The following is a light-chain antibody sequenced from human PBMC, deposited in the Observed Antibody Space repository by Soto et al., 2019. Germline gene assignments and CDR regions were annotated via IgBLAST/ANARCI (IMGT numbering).Light chain of an antibody. V-gene: IGKV3-11*01. CDR3: QHYGNSPLT. CDR1: QSVSSY. J-gene: IGKJ4*01. Sequence: EVVLTQSPGTRALCPGETATLSCRASQSVSSYLAWYQQQPGQAPRLLIYDASNRATGIPARFSGSGSGTDFTLTISSLEPEDFAVYYCQHYGNSPLTFGGGTKV. CDR2: DAS.